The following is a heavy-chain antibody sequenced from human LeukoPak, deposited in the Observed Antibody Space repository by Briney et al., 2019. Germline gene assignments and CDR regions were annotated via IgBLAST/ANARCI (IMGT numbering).Heavy chain of an antibody. CDR3: ARDYCSSTSCYGPDN. D-gene: IGHD2-2*01. Sequence: GGSLRLSCAASGFSFGNYAIHWVRQAPGKGLEWVAFISNDGSNKYYADSVKGRFTISRDNSRNTLYLQMNSLRAEDTVLYYCARDYCSSTSCYGPDNWGQGTLVTVSS. CDR1: GFSFGNYA. J-gene: IGHJ4*02. V-gene: IGHV3-30*04. CDR2: ISNDGSNK.